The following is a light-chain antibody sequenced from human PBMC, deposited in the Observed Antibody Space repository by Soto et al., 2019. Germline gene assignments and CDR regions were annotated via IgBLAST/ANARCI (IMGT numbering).Light chain of an antibody. CDR3: QQYGSSPQT. J-gene: IGKJ5*01. V-gene: IGKV3-20*01. CDR2: GAS. CDR1: QSVSTSY. Sequence: EIVLTQSPGTLSLSPGERATLSCRASQSVSTSYLAWYQQKPGQAPRLLIYGASRRATGIPDRFSGIGSGTDFTLTISRLEPEDFAVYYCQQYGSSPQTFGQGTRLEIK.